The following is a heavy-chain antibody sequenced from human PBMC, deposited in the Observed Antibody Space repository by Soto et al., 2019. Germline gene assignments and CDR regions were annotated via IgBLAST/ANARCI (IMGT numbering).Heavy chain of an antibody. V-gene: IGHV3-11*01. D-gene: IGHD3-10*01. CDR2: ISGGGTTI. CDR3: AGDPYYSASAF. Sequence: GGSLRLSCAASGFRFSDHYMTWIRQAPGKGLEWVSKISGGGTTIYYADSVKGRFTVSRDNAKNSLYLQMNSLRADDTAVYYCAGDPYYSASAFWGQGTLVTVS. J-gene: IGHJ4*02. CDR1: GFRFSDHY.